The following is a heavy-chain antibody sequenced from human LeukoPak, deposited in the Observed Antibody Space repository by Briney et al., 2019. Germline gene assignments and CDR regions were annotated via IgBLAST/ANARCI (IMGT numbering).Heavy chain of an antibody. J-gene: IGHJ4*02. Sequence: GGSLRLSCAASGFTFSSYEMNWVRQAPGKGLEWVSYISSSGSTKYYADSMKGRFTISRDNAKNSLYLQMNSLRAEDTAVYYCARDCGDPRALYFDQWGQGTLVTVSS. V-gene: IGHV3-48*03. CDR2: ISSSGSTK. D-gene: IGHD4-17*01. CDR3: ARDCGDPRALYFDQ. CDR1: GFTFSSYE.